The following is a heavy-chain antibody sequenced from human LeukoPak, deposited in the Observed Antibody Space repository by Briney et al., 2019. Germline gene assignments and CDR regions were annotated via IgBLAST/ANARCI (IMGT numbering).Heavy chain of an antibody. J-gene: IGHJ4*02. D-gene: IGHD3-3*01. V-gene: IGHV1-69*13. CDR3: ARDKSITVFGVVSNFDY. CDR1: GGTFSSYA. CDR2: IIPIFGTA. Sequence: GASVKVSCKASGGTFSSYAISWVRQAPGQGLEWMGGIIPIFGTANYAQKFQGRVTITADESTSTAYMELSSLRSEDTAVYYCARDKSITVFGVVSNFDYWGQGTLVTVSS.